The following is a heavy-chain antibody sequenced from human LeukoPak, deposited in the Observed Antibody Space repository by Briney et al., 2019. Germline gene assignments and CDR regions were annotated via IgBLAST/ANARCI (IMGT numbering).Heavy chain of an antibody. CDR3: ARGLDTAMVDYYYYYYMDV. D-gene: IGHD5-18*01. V-gene: IGHV1-2*02. Sequence: ASVMVSCKASGYTFTGYYMHWVRQAPGQGLEWMGCINPDSGGTNYAQKFQGRVTMTRDTSISTAYMELSRLRSDDTAVYYCARGLDTAMVDYYYYYYMDVWGKGTTVTISS. CDR2: INPDSGGT. J-gene: IGHJ6*03. CDR1: GYTFTGYY.